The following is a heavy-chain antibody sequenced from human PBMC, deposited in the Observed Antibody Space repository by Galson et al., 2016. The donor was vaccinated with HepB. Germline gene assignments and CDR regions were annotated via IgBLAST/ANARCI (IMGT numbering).Heavy chain of an antibody. J-gene: IGHJ6*02. CDR1: GFTVSSND. Sequence: SLRLSCAASGFTVSSNDMSWVRQAPGKGLEWVSIIYTGGSIYYVDSVKGRFTISRDSSKNTLYLHMNSLRAEDTAVYYCASAFYGHYYYYAMDVWGQGTTVTVSS. D-gene: IGHD4-17*01. V-gene: IGHV3-53*01. CDR2: IYTGGSI. CDR3: ASAFYGHYYYYAMDV.